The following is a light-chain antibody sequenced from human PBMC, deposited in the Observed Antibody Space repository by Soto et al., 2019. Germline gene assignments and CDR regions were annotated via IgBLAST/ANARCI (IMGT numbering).Light chain of an antibody. CDR3: QHYSNWPPT. J-gene: IGKJ1*01. CDR1: ESVHSN. V-gene: IGKV3-15*01. CDR2: YAS. Sequence: EMVMTQSPATLSVSPGERVTLSCRASESVHSNLAWYQQKPGQGPSLLIYYASTRVTGVPARFSGSGSGTEFTLTISSLQSEDFGVYYCQHYSNWPPTFGQGTKVEIK.